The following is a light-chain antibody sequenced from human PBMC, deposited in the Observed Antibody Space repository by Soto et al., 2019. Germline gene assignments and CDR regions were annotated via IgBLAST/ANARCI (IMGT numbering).Light chain of an antibody. CDR3: QQYNNWPPWT. CDR1: QSIRTD. CDR2: DAS. Sequence: DIVMTQSPATLSGSAWESATLSCKASQSIRTDLAWYQQKSGQGPRLLLYDASTRATGIPARFSGSGSGTAFTLPISSLQSQDFAVYYCQQYNNWPPWTFGQGTKVDI. V-gene: IGKV3D-15*01. J-gene: IGKJ1*01.